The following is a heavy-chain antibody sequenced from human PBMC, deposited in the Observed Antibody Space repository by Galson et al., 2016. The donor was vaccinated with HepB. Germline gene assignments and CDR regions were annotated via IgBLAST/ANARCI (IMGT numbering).Heavy chain of an antibody. Sequence: SLRLSCAVSGISVSSYAMNWVRQAPGKGLEWVSRISGGGVNTYYGDSVEGRFTISRDNSKNTLYLQMNSLRVEDTALYYCAKGSYSSGSAVNWSDPWGQGTLVTVSS. CDR2: ISGGGVNT. CDR3: AKGSYSSGSAVNWSDP. V-gene: IGHV3-23*01. CDR1: GISVSSYA. D-gene: IGHD6-19*01. J-gene: IGHJ5*02.